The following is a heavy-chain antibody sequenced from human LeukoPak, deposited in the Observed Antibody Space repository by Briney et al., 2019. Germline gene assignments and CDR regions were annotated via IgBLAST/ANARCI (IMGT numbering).Heavy chain of an antibody. CDR1: GYTFTSYY. CDR3: ASRNPGSDYGMDV. J-gene: IGHJ6*02. CDR2: IIPILGIA. D-gene: IGHD1-14*01. Sequence: ASVKVSCKASGYTFTSYYMHWVRQAPGQGLEWMGRIIPILGIANYAQKFQGRVTITADKSASTAYMELSSLRSEDTAVYYCASRNPGSDYGMDVWGQGTTVTVSS. V-gene: IGHV1-69*02.